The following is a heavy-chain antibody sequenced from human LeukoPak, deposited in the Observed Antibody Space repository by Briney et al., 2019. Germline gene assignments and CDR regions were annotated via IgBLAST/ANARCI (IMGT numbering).Heavy chain of an antibody. CDR2: IIPIFGTA. J-gene: IGHJ4*02. Sequence: GASVKVSCKASGGTFSSYAISWVRQAPGQGLEWMGGIIPIFGTANYAQKFQGRVTITADKSTSTAYMELSSLRSEDTAVYYSARATQWAPGHFDYWGQGTLVTVSS. CDR1: GGTFSSYA. V-gene: IGHV1-69*06. D-gene: IGHD1-26*01. CDR3: ARATQWAPGHFDY.